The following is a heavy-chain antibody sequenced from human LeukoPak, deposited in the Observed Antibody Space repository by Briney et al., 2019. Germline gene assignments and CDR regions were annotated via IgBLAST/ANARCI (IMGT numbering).Heavy chain of an antibody. D-gene: IGHD3-10*01. CDR2: ISTSGST. Sequence: SETLSLTCTVSGGSTSSYYWSWIRQPAGKGLESIGHISTSGSTNYNPSLKSRVTMSLDTSKNQFSLKLSSVTAADTAVYYCARDSGTTGEVKFDPWGQGTLVTVSS. V-gene: IGHV4-4*07. CDR3: ARDSGTTGEVKFDP. J-gene: IGHJ5*02. CDR1: GGSTSSYY.